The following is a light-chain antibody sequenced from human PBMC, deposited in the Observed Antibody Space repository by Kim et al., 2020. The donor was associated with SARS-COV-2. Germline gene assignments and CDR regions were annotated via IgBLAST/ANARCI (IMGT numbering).Light chain of an antibody. CDR1: PSVNNNY. CDR3: QQYGSSPCA. J-gene: IGKJ2*02. V-gene: IGKV3-20*01. Sequence: LSPGERATLSCSASPSVNNNYLTWYQQKPGPAPRLLIYGATRRATGTPDRFTGTGSGTDFTLTISRLEPEDFAVYYCQQYGSSPCALGQGTKLEIK. CDR2: GAT.